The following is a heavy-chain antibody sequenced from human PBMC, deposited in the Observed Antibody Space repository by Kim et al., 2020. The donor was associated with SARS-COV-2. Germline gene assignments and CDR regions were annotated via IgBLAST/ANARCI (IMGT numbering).Heavy chain of an antibody. J-gene: IGHJ4*02. CDR3: AKDQGLLYDYVWGSLLVPPGGIDY. V-gene: IGHV3-23*01. CDR2: ISGSGGST. D-gene: IGHD3-16*01. CDR1: GFTFSSYA. Sequence: GGSLRLSCAASGFTFSSYAMSWVRQAPGKGLEWVSAISGSGGSTYYADSVKGRFTISRDNSKNTLYLQMNSLRAEDTAVYYCAKDQGLLYDYVWGSLLVPPGGIDYWGQGTLVTVSS.